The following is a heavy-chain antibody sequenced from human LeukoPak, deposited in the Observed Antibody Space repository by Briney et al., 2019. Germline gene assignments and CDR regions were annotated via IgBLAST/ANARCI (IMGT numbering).Heavy chain of an antibody. CDR2: IIPIFGTA. J-gene: IGHJ1*01. CDR3: ARETRAKPLRAGTTRPSAEYFQH. CDR1: GGTFSSYA. V-gene: IGHV1-69*13. Sequence: SVTVSCTASGGTFSSYAISWVRQAPGQGLEWMGGIIPIFGTANYAQKFQGRVTITADESTSTVYMELSSLRSEDTAVYYCARETRAKPLRAGTTRPSAEYFQHWGQGTLVTVSS. D-gene: IGHD1-7*01.